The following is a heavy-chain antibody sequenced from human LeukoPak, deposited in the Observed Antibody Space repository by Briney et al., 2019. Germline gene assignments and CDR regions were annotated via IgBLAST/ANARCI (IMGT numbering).Heavy chain of an antibody. V-gene: IGHV4-39*01. CDR1: GGSISSSTYY. D-gene: IGHD6-13*01. Sequence: SETLSLTCTVSGGSISSSTYYWGWIRQPPGKGLEWIGSSYSRGNSYFNPSLESRVTISIDTSKNQFSLKLTSVSAADTAVYYCARHALPGIAISAGFDNWGRGTLVTVSS. J-gene: IGHJ4*02. CDR3: ARHALPGIAISAGFDN. CDR2: SYSRGNS.